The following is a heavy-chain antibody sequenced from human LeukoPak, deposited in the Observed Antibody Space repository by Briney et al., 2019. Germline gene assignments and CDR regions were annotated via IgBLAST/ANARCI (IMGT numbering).Heavy chain of an antibody. CDR3: ATYCSGGSCYSDY. D-gene: IGHD2-15*01. Sequence: SVKVSCKVSGGTFSSYAISWVRQAPGQGLEWMGGIIPIFGTANYAQKFQGRVTITADESTSTAYMELSSLRSEDTAVYYCATYCSGGSCYSDYWGQGTLVTVSS. CDR2: IIPIFGTA. J-gene: IGHJ4*02. V-gene: IGHV1-69*13. CDR1: GGTFSSYA.